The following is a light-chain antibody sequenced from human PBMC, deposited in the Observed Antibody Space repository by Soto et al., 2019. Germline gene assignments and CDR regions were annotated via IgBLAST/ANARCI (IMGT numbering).Light chain of an antibody. V-gene: IGKV3-11*01. CDR2: GAS. CDR1: QSVSSS. Sequence: EIVLTQSPATLSLSPGERATLSCRASQSVSSSLAWYQQKPGQAPRLLIYGASNRATGIPDRFSGSGSGTDFTLTISNLQSEDFALYYCQHYSGWPPVFGQGTKVDI. J-gene: IGKJ2*01. CDR3: QHYSGWPPV.